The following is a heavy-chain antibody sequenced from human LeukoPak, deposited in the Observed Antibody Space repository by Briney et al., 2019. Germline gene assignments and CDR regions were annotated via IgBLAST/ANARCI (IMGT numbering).Heavy chain of an antibody. CDR1: GFTFSSYE. Sequence: GGFLRLSCAASGFTFSSYEMNWVRQAPGKGLEWVSYISSSGSTIYYADSVKGRFTISRDNAKNSLYLQMNSLRAEDTAVYYCARSPLRYFDWLLPYGMDVWGQGTTVTVSS. D-gene: IGHD3-9*01. CDR3: ARSPLRYFDWLLPYGMDV. CDR2: ISSSGSTI. J-gene: IGHJ6*02. V-gene: IGHV3-48*03.